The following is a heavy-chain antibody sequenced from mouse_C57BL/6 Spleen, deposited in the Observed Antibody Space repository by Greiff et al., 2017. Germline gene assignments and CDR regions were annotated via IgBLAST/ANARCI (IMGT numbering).Heavy chain of an antibody. CDR2: ISYDGSN. Sequence: ESGPGLVKPSQSLSLTCSVTGYSITSGYYWNWIRQFPGNKLEWMGYISYDGSNNYNPSLKNRISITRDTSKNQFFLKLNSVTTEDTATDDCARDPPESSYSYYFDYWGQGTTLTVSS. CDR1: GYSITSGYY. CDR3: ARDPPESSYSYYFDY. J-gene: IGHJ2*01. V-gene: IGHV3-6*01. D-gene: IGHD1-1*01.